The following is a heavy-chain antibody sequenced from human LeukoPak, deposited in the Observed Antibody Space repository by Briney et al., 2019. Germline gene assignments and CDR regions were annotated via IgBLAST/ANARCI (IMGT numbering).Heavy chain of an antibody. CDR3: ARASPTGTTWGDP. Sequence: ASVKVSCKASGYSFTSYDINWVRQATGQGLEWMGWMNANSGNTGYAQRFQGRVTMTRNTSISTAYMELSSLRSEDTAVYYCARASPTGTTWGDPCGQGTLVTVSS. CDR2: MNANSGNT. J-gene: IGHJ5*02. V-gene: IGHV1-8*01. CDR1: GYSFTSYD. D-gene: IGHD1-1*01.